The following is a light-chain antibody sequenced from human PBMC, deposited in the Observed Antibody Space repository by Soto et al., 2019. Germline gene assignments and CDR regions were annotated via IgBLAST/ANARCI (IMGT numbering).Light chain of an antibody. Sequence: DTVMTQSPFSLPVTPGEPASISCRSSQSLLDSNGYNYLDWYLQKPGQSPQLLIYMGSNRGSGVPDRVSGSGSGSDFTLKISRVEAEDVGVYYCMQALRPPFTFGQGTRLEIK. CDR1: QSLLDSNGYNY. J-gene: IGKJ5*01. CDR3: MQALRPPFT. CDR2: MGS. V-gene: IGKV2-28*01.